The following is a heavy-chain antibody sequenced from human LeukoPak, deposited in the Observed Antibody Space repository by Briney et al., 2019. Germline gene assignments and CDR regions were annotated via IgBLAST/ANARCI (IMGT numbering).Heavy chain of an antibody. D-gene: IGHD6-6*01. Sequence: SETLSLTCTVSGGSISSSNYYWGWIRQPPGKGLEWIGSMYYSGSTYYNPSLKSRVSISVDTSKNQFSLKLSSVTAADTAVYYCARSRSIAARVYFDSWGQGTLVTVSS. CDR1: GGSISSSNYY. CDR2: MYYSGST. CDR3: ARSRSIAARVYFDS. J-gene: IGHJ4*02. V-gene: IGHV4-39*07.